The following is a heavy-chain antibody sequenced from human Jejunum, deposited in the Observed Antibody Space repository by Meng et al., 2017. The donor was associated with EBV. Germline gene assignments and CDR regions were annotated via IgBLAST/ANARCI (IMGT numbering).Heavy chain of an antibody. CDR3: ARLIVDPIDNWFDP. CDR1: GESLSKYY. Sequence: QVQIQEWGAGLLXXXXXLXLIXTVYGESLSKYYWSWIRQPPGKGPQWIGEMNHDGRANYNPSLKSRVTMSVDTSKNQVSLKLSSVTAADTAIYYCARLIVDPIDNWFDPWGQGTLVTVSS. CDR2: MNHDGRA. J-gene: IGHJ5*02. D-gene: IGHD2-8*01. V-gene: IGHV4-34*01.